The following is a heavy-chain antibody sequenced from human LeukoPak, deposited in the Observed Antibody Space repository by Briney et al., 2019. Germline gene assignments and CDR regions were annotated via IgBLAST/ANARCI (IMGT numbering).Heavy chain of an antibody. CDR2: ISAYNGNT. V-gene: IGHV1-18*01. D-gene: IGHD3-22*01. CDR1: GYTFTSYG. Sequence: GASVKVSCKASGYTFTSYGISWVRQAPGQGLEWMGWISAYNGNTNYAQKLQGRVTMTTDTTTSTAYMELRSLRSDDTAVYYCARVDDSSGYYHPGFDYWGQGTLVTVSS. J-gene: IGHJ4*02. CDR3: ARVDDSSGYYHPGFDY.